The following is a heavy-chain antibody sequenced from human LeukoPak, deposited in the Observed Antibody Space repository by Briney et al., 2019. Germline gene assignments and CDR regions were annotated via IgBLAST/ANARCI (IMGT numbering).Heavy chain of an antibody. D-gene: IGHD3-10*01. Sequence: ASVKVSCKASGYTFTSYDINWVRQAPGQGLEWMGRIIPILGIANYAQKFQGRVTITADKSTSTAYMELSSLRSEDTAVYYCAREYPGAEYYFDYWGQGTLVTVSS. CDR1: GYTFTSYD. CDR3: AREYPGAEYYFDY. CDR2: IIPILGIA. V-gene: IGHV1-69*04. J-gene: IGHJ4*02.